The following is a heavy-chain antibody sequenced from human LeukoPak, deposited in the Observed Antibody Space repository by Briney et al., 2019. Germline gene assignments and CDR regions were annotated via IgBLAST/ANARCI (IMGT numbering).Heavy chain of an antibody. CDR3: ARDSAYSSSSYFDP. J-gene: IGHJ5*02. D-gene: IGHD6-6*01. CDR2: IYYSGST. Sequence: PSETLSLTCTVSGGSINSYYWSWVRQPPGKGLEWIGYIYYSGSTNYNPSLKSRVTISVDMSKNQFSPKLNSVTAADTAVYYCARDSAYSSSSYFDPWGQGTLVTVSS. CDR1: GGSINSYY. V-gene: IGHV4-59*01.